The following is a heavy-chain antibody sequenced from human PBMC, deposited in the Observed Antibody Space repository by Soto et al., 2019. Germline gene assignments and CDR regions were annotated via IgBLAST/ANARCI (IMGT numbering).Heavy chain of an antibody. V-gene: IGHV4-59*02. Sequence: SETLSLTYTVSGSSVRSYFWSWIRQPPGKGLEWIGYIYYSGETNSNPSLKSRVTMSVDTSKNQFSLRLNSVTAADSAVYYCARGHMGWFDPWGLGTLVTVS. CDR1: GSSVRSYF. D-gene: IGHD3-16*01. CDR2: IYYSGET. J-gene: IGHJ5*02. CDR3: ARGHMGWFDP.